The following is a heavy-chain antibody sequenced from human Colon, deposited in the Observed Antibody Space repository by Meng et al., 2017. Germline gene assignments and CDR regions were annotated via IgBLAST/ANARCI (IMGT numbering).Heavy chain of an antibody. V-gene: IGHV4-34*01. CDR3: ARVCPPEYYYDSSGYLNWFDP. J-gene: IGHJ5*02. CDR1: GGSFSGYY. D-gene: IGHD3-22*01. Sequence: QVHVQQGGAGLLKPSETLSLTCAVYGGSFSGYYWSWIRQPPGKGLEWIGEINHSGSTNYNPSLKSRVTISVDTSKNQFSLKLSSVTAADTAVYYCARVCPPEYYYDSSGYLNWFDPWGQGTLVTVS. CDR2: INHSGST.